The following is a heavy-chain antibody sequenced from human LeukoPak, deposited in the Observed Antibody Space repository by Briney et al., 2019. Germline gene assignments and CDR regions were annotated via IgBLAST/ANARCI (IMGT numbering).Heavy chain of an antibody. CDR2: INHSGST. CDR1: GGSFSGYY. CDR3: ARVLPRGWFP. V-gene: IGHV4-34*01. Sequence: SETLSLTCAVYGGSFSGYYWSWIRQPPGKGLEWIGEINHSGSTNYNPSLKSRVTISVDTSKNQFSLKLSSVTAADTAVYYCARVLPRGWFPWGQGTLVTVSS. D-gene: IGHD6-19*01. J-gene: IGHJ5*02.